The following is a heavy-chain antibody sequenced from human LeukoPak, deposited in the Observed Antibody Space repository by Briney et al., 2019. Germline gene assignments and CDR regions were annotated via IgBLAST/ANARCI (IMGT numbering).Heavy chain of an antibody. J-gene: IGHJ4*02. CDR3: VHSASHQYDSGSYYYFDY. D-gene: IGHD3-22*01. CDR2: IYWDDDK. V-gene: IGHV2-5*02. Sequence: SGPTLAIPTHTLTLTCTFSGLSLSSSGVGVAWIRQPPGKALKWLALIYWDDDKRYSPSLKSRLTITKDTSRNQVVLTMTNVDPVDTATYHCVHSASHQYDSGSYYYFDYWGPGSLDSVSS. CDR1: GLSLSSSGVG.